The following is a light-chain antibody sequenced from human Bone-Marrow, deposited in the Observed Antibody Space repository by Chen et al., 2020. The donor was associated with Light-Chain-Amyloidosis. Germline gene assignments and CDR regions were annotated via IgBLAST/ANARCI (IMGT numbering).Light chain of an antibody. CDR2: EVT. V-gene: IGLV2-14*01. CDR1: SSAVGGDNH. Sequence: QSALTQPASVSGSPGQSITISCTGTSSAVGGDNHVSWYQQHPDKAPKLMIYEVTNRPSWVPDRFYGSKSDNTASLTSSGLQTEDEADYCCSSYTITNTLVFGSGTRVTVL. CDR3: SSYTITNTLV. J-gene: IGLJ1*01.